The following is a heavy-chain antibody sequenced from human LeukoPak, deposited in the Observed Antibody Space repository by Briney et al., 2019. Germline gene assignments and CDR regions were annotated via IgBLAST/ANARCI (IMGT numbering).Heavy chain of an antibody. Sequence: PSETLSLTCTVSGGSISSYYWGWIRQPPGKGLEWIGYIYYSGSTNYNPSLKSRVTISVDTSKNQFSLKLSSVTAADTAVYYCARAKWELRAFDIWGQGTMVTVSS. CDR2: IYYSGST. CDR3: ARAKWELRAFDI. D-gene: IGHD1-26*01. J-gene: IGHJ3*02. V-gene: IGHV4-59*08. CDR1: GGSISSYY.